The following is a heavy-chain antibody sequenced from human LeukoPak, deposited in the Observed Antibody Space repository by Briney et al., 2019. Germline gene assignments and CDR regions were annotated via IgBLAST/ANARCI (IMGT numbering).Heavy chain of an antibody. J-gene: IGHJ4*02. CDR1: GYSFTSYW. D-gene: IGHD2-8*02. V-gene: IGHV5-51*01. Sequence: HGESLKISCKGSGYSFTSYWVGWVRQMPGKGLEWMGTIYPGDSDTRYSPSFQGQVTISADKSISNAYLRWSSLKASDSAIYYCARRGWSTELFEYWGQGTLVTVSS. CDR2: IYPGDSDT. CDR3: ARRGWSTELFEY.